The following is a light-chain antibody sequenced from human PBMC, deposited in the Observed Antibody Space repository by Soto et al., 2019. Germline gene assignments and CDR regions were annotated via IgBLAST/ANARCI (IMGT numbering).Light chain of an antibody. Sequence: QSALTQPPSASGSPGQSVTISCTGTSSDVGGYKYVSWYQQHPGKAPKLMIFEVNKRPSGVPDRFSGSKSGNTASLTVSGLQAADEADYYCRSYAGSNNLGVFGTGTKLTVL. CDR3: RSYAGSNNLGV. V-gene: IGLV2-8*01. CDR2: EVN. J-gene: IGLJ1*01. CDR1: SSDVGGYKY.